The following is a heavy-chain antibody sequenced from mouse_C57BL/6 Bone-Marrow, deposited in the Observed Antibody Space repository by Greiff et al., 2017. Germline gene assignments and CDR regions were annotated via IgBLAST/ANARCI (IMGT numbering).Heavy chain of an antibody. CDR1: GFNIKDDY. CDR2: IDPENGDT. D-gene: IGHD2-4*01. Sequence: VQLQQSGAELVRPGASVKLSCTASGFNIKDDYMHWVKQRPEQGLEWIGGIDPENGDTEYASKFQGKATITADTSSSTAYLQLSSLTSEDTAVYYCTTHYDCHWFAYWGQGTLVTVSA. CDR3: TTHYDCHWFAY. J-gene: IGHJ3*01. V-gene: IGHV14-4*01.